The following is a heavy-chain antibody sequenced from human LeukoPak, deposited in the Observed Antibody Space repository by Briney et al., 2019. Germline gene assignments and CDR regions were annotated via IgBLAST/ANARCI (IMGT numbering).Heavy chain of an antibody. CDR1: GGSVSNYY. J-gene: IGHJ4*02. Sequence: SETLSLTCTVSGGSVSNYYWTWIRQPPGKGLEWIWRTHTSGSTNYNPSLKSRVTMSVDTSKNQFSLKLSSVTAADTAVYYCARGRWRAGMDTPYYFDYWGQGTLVTVSS. D-gene: IGHD5-18*01. CDR3: ARGRWRAGMDTPYYFDY. CDR2: THTSGST. V-gene: IGHV4-4*07.